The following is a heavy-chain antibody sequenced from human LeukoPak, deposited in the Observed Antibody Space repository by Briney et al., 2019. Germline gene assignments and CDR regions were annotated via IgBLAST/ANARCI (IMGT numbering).Heavy chain of an antibody. V-gene: IGHV3-74*01. D-gene: IGHD2-15*01. CDR1: GFSFSSYW. Sequence: GGSLRLSCAASGFSFSSYWMHWVCQVPGKGLVWVARIQYDGSTTNYADSVKGRFTISRDNAKKTLYAQMNSLRAEDTAVYYCARALVAGVTLNALDIWGQGTMVTVSS. CDR3: ARALVAGVTLNALDI. J-gene: IGHJ3*02. CDR2: IQYDGSTT.